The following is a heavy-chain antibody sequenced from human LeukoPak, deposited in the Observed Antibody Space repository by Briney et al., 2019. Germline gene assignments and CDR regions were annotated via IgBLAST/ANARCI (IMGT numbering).Heavy chain of an antibody. CDR1: GGSIASDGYS. CDR3: ARAYRYGDYDVWWFDP. Sequence: PSQTLSLTCAVSGGSIASDGYSWNWIRQPPGKGLEWIRCIHHSGSSYYNPSLKSRITISVDRSKNLFSLKLSSVTAADTAVYYCARAYRYGDYDVWWFDPWGQGTLVTVSS. V-gene: IGHV4-30-2*01. CDR2: IHHSGSS. J-gene: IGHJ5*02. D-gene: IGHD4-17*01.